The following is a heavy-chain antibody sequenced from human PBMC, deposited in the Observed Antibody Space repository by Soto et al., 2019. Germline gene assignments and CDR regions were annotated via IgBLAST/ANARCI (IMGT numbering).Heavy chain of an antibody. J-gene: IGHJ5*02. D-gene: IGHD3-10*01. Sequence: ASVKVSCKAPGYTFTSYAMHWVRQATGQRLEWIGWINAGNGNTKYSQKFQGRVTITRDTSASTAYMELSSLRSEDTAVYYCARDHYYGSGSYLGNWFDPWGQGTLVTVSS. V-gene: IGHV1-3*01. CDR1: GYTFTSYA. CDR3: ARDHYYGSGSYLGNWFDP. CDR2: INAGNGNT.